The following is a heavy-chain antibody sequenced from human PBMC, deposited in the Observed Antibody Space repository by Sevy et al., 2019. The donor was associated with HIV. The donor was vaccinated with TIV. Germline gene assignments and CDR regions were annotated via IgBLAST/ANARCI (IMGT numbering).Heavy chain of an antibody. CDR2: ISYDGVNK. CDR3: ARVAVEYCTNDCYHRFDH. Sequence: GGSLRLSCAASGFTFHTYAVLWVRQASGKGLEWLTLISYDGVNKYYADSVKGRFTISRDNSKNTLYLQMDSLRVEDTALYYCARVAVEYCTNDCYHRFDHWGQGTLVTVSS. CDR1: GFTFHTYA. V-gene: IGHV3-30-3*01. D-gene: IGHD2-8*01. J-gene: IGHJ4*02.